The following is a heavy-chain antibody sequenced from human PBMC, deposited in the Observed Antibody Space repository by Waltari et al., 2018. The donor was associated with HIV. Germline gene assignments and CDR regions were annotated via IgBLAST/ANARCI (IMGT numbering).Heavy chain of an antibody. D-gene: IGHD1-7*01. J-gene: IGHJ4*02. CDR1: GGSISSSSYY. V-gene: IGHV4-39*01. CDR3: AHGLGTENRAATGY. CDR2: IYYSGST. Sequence: QLQLQESGPGLVKPSETLSLTCTVSGGSISSSSYYWGWSRQPPGKGLEWIGSIYYSGSTYYKPSIKNRVTISVEPSKNQFSLKLSSVTTAYTTVYYCAHGLGTENRAATGYWGQGALVTVSS.